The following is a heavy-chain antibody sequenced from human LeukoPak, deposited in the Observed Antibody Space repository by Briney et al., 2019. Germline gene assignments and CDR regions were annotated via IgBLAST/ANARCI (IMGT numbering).Heavy chain of an antibody. CDR1: GFTFSSYA. D-gene: IGHD6-13*01. CDR2: ISYDGSNK. Sequence: GGSLRLSCAASGFTFSSYAMHWVRQAPGKGLEWVAVISYDGSNKYYADSVKGRFTISRDNSKNTLYLQMNSLRAEDTAVYYCAKAYPITGIAAAGYYFDYWGQGTLVTVSS. J-gene: IGHJ4*02. V-gene: IGHV3-30-3*01. CDR3: AKAYPITGIAAAGYYFDY.